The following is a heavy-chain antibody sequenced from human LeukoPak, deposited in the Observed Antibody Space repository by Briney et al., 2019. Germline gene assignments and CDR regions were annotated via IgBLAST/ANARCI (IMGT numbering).Heavy chain of an antibody. D-gene: IGHD3-10*01. CDR3: AREGKPMVWGVITNYFDY. CDR2: MNPSGGST. V-gene: IGHV1-46*01. Sequence: ASETVSCKASGYTFTSYYMHWVRQAPGQGLEWMGIMNPSGGSTSYEQKSQGRVTMTSDTSTSTVYMELSSPRAEDTAVYYCAREGKPMVWGVITNYFDYWGQRTLVTVSS. CDR1: GYTFTSYY. J-gene: IGHJ4*02.